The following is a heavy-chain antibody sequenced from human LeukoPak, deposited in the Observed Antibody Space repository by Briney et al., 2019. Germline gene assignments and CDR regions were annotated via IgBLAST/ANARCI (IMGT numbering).Heavy chain of an antibody. CDR1: GFTLSSYA. Sequence: PGGSLRLSCAASGFTLSSYAMSWVRQAPEKGLEWVSAISGSVGSTYYADSVKGRFSISRDNSKNTLYLQMNSLRVEDTAVYYCAKRGPAGAGKSPDYFEYWGQGTLVTVSS. CDR2: ISGSVGST. D-gene: IGHD6-19*01. V-gene: IGHV3-23*01. J-gene: IGHJ4*02. CDR3: AKRGPAGAGKSPDYFEY.